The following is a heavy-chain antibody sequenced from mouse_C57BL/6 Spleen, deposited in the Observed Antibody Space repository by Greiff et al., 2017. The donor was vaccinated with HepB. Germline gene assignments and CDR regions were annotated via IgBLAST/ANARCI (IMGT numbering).Heavy chain of an antibody. V-gene: IGHV5-17*01. CDR3: ARQIITTVVAPYAMDY. Sequence: EVKVVESGGGLVKPGGSLKLSCAASGFTFSDYGMHWVRQAPEKGLEWVAYISSGSSTIYYADTVKGRFTISRDNAKNTLFLQMTSLRSEDTAMYYCARQIITTVVAPYAMDYWGQGTSVTVSS. J-gene: IGHJ4*01. CDR1: GFTFSDYG. D-gene: IGHD1-1*01. CDR2: ISSGSSTI.